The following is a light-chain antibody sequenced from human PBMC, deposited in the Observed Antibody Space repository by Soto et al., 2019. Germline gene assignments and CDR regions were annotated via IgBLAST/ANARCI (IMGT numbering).Light chain of an antibody. CDR3: SSYSSTSTLYV. CDR2: EVT. CDR1: SSDIGAYNY. Sequence: SVLTQPASVSGSPGQSITIACIGTSSDIGAYNYVSWYQQHPGKVPKLMIYEVTNRPSGLSNRSSGSKSGNTASLTISGLQAEDEAEYFCSSYSSTSTLYVFGTGTKVT. J-gene: IGLJ1*01. V-gene: IGLV2-14*01.